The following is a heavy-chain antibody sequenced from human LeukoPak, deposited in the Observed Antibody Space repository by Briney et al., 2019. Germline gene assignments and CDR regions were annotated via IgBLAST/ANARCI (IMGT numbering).Heavy chain of an antibody. J-gene: IGHJ4*02. D-gene: IGHD6-13*01. V-gene: IGHV3-7*01. CDR3: AREGVAAAGLFDY. CDR1: GFTFSSYA. CDR2: IKQDGSEK. Sequence: GGSLRLSCAASGFTFSSYAMSWVRQAPGKGLEWVANIKQDGSEKYYVDSVKGRFTISRDNAKNSLYLQMNSLRAEDTAVYYCAREGVAAAGLFDYWGQGTLVTVSS.